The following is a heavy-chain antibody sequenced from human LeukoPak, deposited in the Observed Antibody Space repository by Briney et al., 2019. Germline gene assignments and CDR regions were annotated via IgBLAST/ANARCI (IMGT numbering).Heavy chain of an antibody. CDR2: ISSSSSYI. Sequence: GGSLRLSCAASGFTFSSYSMNWVRQAPGKGLEWVSSISSSSSYIYYADSVKGRFTISRDNAKNSLCLQMNSLRAEDTAVYYCARDTDQYYYDSSGYPWGQGTLVTVSS. D-gene: IGHD3-22*01. CDR3: ARDTDQYYYDSSGYP. CDR1: GFTFSSYS. V-gene: IGHV3-21*01. J-gene: IGHJ4*02.